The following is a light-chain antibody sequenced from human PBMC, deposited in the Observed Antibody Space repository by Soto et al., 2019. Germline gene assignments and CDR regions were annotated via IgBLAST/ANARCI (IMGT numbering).Light chain of an antibody. CDR1: SSNIGNNY. J-gene: IGLJ7*01. CDR2: DNN. CDR3: GTWDSSLSASV. V-gene: IGLV1-51*01. Sequence: SVLTQPPSVSAAPGQKVTISCSGSSSNIGNNYVSWYQQLPGTAPKLLIYDNNKRPSGIPDRFSGSKSGTSATLGITGLQTGDEADYYCGTWDSSLSASVFGGGTQLTVL.